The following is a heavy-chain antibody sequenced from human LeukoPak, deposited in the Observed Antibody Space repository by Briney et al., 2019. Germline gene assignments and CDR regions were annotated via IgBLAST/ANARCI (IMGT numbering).Heavy chain of an antibody. Sequence: GRSLRLSCAASGFTFSRYAMHWVRQAPGKGLEWVAVISYDGNDKHYADSVKGRFTISRDNSKNTLYLQMNSLRVEDTAVYYCAKDQYDYVRGEFDYWGQGTLVTVSS. J-gene: IGHJ4*02. CDR3: AKDQYDYVRGEFDY. V-gene: IGHV3-30*04. CDR2: ISYDGNDK. D-gene: IGHD3-16*01. CDR1: GFTFSRYA.